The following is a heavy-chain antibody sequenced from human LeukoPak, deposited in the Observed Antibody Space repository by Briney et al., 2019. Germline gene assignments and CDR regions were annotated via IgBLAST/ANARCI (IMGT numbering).Heavy chain of an antibody. CDR2: INPIFGTA. Sequence: VASVKVSCKASGGSISSYAISWVRQPPGQGLEWMGGINPIFGTANYAQQFQGRVTITADKSTSTAYMELSSLRSEDTAVYYCAISGLWFGELPDFDYWGQGTLVTVSS. D-gene: IGHD3-10*01. V-gene: IGHV1-69*06. CDR1: GGSISSYA. J-gene: IGHJ4*02. CDR3: AISGLWFGELPDFDY.